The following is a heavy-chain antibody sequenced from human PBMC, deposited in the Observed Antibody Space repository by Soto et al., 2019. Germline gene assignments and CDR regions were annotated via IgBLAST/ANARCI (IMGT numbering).Heavy chain of an antibody. V-gene: IGHV3-33*01. Sequence: PGGSLRLSCAASGFTFSSYGMHWVRQAPGKGLEWVAVIWYDGSNKYYADSVKGRFTISRDNSKNTLYLQMNSLRAEDTAVYYCARDWYYYGSGSPKEMDYWGQGTLVTVS. CDR2: IWYDGSNK. CDR1: GFTFSSYG. CDR3: ARDWYYYGSGSPKEMDY. J-gene: IGHJ4*02. D-gene: IGHD3-10*01.